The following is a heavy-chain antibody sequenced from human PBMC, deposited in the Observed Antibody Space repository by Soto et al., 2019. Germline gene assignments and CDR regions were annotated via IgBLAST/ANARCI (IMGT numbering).Heavy chain of an antibody. V-gene: IGHV1-2*04. D-gene: IGHD2-2*01. Sequence: ASVKVSCKASGYTFTGYYMHWVRQAPGQGLEWMGWINPNSGGTNYAQKFQGWVTMTRDTSISTAYMELSRLRSDDTAVYYCARGVEVVPAPYGMDVWGQGTTVTVSS. J-gene: IGHJ6*02. CDR3: ARGVEVVPAPYGMDV. CDR2: INPNSGGT. CDR1: GYTFTGYY.